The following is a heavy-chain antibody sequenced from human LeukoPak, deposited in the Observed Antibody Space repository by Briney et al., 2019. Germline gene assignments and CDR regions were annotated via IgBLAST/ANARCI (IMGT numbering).Heavy chain of an antibody. CDR2: INPSGGST. Sequence: ASVMVSCKAAGDTFTTYRMDWVRQAPGQWLEWMGIINPSGGSTTYAQKFQGRLSMTRDTSTSTVYMELSSLRSEDTAMYYCARCLWFGELPPDYWGQGTLVTVSS. J-gene: IGHJ4*02. CDR1: GDTFTTYR. D-gene: IGHD3-10*01. V-gene: IGHV1-46*01. CDR3: ARCLWFGELPPDY.